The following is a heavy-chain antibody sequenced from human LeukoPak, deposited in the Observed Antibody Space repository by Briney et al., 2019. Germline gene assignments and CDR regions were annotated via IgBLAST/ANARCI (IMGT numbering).Heavy chain of an antibody. CDR3: ARGQGETYYDFWSGYYEYYFDY. Sequence: ASVKVSCKASGYTFTSYDINWVRQATGQGLEWMGWMNPNSGNTGYAQKFRGRVTMTRNTSISTAYMELSSLRSEDTAVYYCARGQGETYYDFWSGYYEYYFDYWGQGTLVTVSS. V-gene: IGHV1-8*01. CDR2: MNPNSGNT. CDR1: GYTFTSYD. D-gene: IGHD3-3*01. J-gene: IGHJ4*02.